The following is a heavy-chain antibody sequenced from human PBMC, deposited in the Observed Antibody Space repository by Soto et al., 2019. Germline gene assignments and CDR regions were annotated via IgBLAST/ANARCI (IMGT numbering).Heavy chain of an antibody. Sequence: GASVKVSCKASGYTFTGYYMHWVRQAPGQGLEWMGWINPNSGGTNYAQKFQGWVTMTRDTSISTAYMELSRLRSDDTAVYYCAREHYDILTGYYIFDYWGQGTLVTVSS. J-gene: IGHJ4*02. D-gene: IGHD3-9*01. CDR3: AREHYDILTGYYIFDY. CDR1: GYTFTGYY. CDR2: INPNSGGT. V-gene: IGHV1-2*04.